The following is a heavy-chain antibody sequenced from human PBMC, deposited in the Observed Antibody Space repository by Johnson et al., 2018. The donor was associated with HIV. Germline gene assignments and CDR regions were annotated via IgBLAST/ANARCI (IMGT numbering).Heavy chain of an antibody. CDR2: ISYDGSNK. V-gene: IGHV3-30-3*01. CDR1: GFTFSSYA. Sequence: VQLVESGGGVVQPGRSLRLSCAASGFTFSSYAMHWVRQAPGKGLEWVAVISYDGSNKYYADSVKGRFTISRDNAKNSMSLQMNSLRAEDTAVYYCARDIMRAGSYYDAFDIWGQGTMVTVSS. D-gene: IGHD3-10*01. CDR3: ARDIMRAGSYYDAFDI. J-gene: IGHJ3*02.